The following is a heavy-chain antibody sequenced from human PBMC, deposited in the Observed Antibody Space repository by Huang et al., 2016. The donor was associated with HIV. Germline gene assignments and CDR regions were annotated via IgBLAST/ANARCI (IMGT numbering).Heavy chain of an antibody. V-gene: IGHV1-18*04. J-gene: IGHJ4*02. Sequence: QVQLVQSGGEVKKPGASVKVSCKASDYTFTSYGISWVRQAPGQGLEGMGWISTNNGDTNYAQKFQGRGTMTTDTSTSTAYMELRSLRSDDTAVYYCGGSSGYWSFDYWGQGTLVTVSS. CDR3: GGSSGYWSFDY. D-gene: IGHD3-22*01. CDR1: DYTFTSYG. CDR2: ISTNNGDT.